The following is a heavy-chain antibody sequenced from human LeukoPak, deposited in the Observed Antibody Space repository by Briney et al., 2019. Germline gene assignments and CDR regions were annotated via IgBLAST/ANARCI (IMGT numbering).Heavy chain of an antibody. D-gene: IGHD3-16*01. Sequence: GASVKVSCKASGGRIRSYSITWVRQAPGHGLEWMGGIFPMYGATNYAQKFQGRVTITTDESTNTVYMELGSLTSDDTALYYCARDVVFASVGLSWYDPWGQGTLVTVSS. J-gene: IGHJ5*02. CDR2: IFPMYGAT. CDR3: ARDVVFASVGLSWYDP. CDR1: GGRIRSYS. V-gene: IGHV1-69*05.